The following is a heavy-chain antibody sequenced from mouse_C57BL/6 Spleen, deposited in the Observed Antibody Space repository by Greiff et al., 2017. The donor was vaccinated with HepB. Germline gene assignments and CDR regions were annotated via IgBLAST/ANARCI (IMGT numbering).Heavy chain of an antibody. V-gene: IGHV5-6*01. J-gene: IGHJ1*03. CDR2: ISSGGSYT. CDR1: GFTFSSYG. CDR3: ARHAPLTGTDWYFDV. D-gene: IGHD4-1*01. Sequence: VQLQQSGGDLVKPGGSLKLSCAASGFTFSSYGMSWVRQTPDKRLEWVATISSGGSYTYYPDSVKGRFTISRDNAKNTLYLQMSSLKSEDTAMYYCARHAPLTGTDWYFDVWGTGTTVTVSS.